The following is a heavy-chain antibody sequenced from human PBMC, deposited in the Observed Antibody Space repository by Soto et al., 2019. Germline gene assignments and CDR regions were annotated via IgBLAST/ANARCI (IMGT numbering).Heavy chain of an antibody. CDR1: GGSISSYY. V-gene: IGHV4-59*01. CDR3: ARSWVGARTPAFDY. CDR2: IYYSGST. D-gene: IGHD1-26*01. Sequence: SETLSLTCTVSGGSISSYYWSWIRQPPGKGLEWIGYIYYSGSTNYNPSLKSRVTISVDTSKNQFSLKLSSVTAADTAVYYCARSWVGARTPAFDYWGQGTLVTVSS. J-gene: IGHJ4*02.